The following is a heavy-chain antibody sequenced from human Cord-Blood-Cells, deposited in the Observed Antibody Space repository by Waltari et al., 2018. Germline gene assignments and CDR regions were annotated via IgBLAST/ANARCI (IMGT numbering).Heavy chain of an antibody. CDR3: ARAANVWSGYYFDY. CDR2: IYYRGST. D-gene: IGHD3-3*01. Sequence: QVQLQESGPGLVKPSETLSLTCTVSGGSISSHYWSWIRQPPGKGLEWIGYIYYRGSTNYNPSLKSRVTISVDTSKNQFALKLSSVTAADTAVYYCARAANVWSGYYFDYWGQGTLVTVSS. CDR1: GGSISSHY. J-gene: IGHJ4*02. V-gene: IGHV4-59*11.